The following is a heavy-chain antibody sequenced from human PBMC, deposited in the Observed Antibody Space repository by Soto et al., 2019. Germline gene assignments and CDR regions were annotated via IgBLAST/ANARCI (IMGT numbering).Heavy chain of an antibody. J-gene: IGHJ4*02. V-gene: IGHV3-23*01. CDR1: GFTFSSYA. D-gene: IGHD3-3*01. Sequence: PGGSLRLSCAASGFTFSSYAMSWVRQAPGKGLEWVSAISGSGGSTYYADSVKGRFTISRDNSKNTLYLQMNSLRAEDTAVYYCANVYDFWSGYYFPFDSWRQGTLVTVYS. CDR2: ISGSGGST. CDR3: ANVYDFWSGYYFPFDS.